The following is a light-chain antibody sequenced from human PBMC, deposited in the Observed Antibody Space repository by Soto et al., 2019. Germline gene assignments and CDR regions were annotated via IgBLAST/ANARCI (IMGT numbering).Light chain of an antibody. CDR1: QSVSSSY. CDR2: GAS. Sequence: EIVLTQSPGTLSLSPGERATLSCRASQSVSSSYLAWYQQKPGQAPRLLIYGASSRATGIPDRFSGSGSGTDFTLTISRLEPEDFAGYYCQQWETFGQGTKVEIK. V-gene: IGKV3-20*01. J-gene: IGKJ1*01. CDR3: QQWET.